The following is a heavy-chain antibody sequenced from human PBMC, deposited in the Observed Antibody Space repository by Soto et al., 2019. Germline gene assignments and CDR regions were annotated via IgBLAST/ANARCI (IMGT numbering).Heavy chain of an antibody. CDR1: GFTVSGKKY. Sequence: GGSLRLSCEAFGFTVSGKKYVAWVRQAPGKGLEWVSALYDLDGTYYADSVKGRFTTSSDSSRTTAYLQMNSLRPDDTAVYSCATWHLQEHAYDIWGQGTMVTVS. J-gene: IGHJ3*02. V-gene: IGHV3-53*01. D-gene: IGHD1-26*01. CDR2: LYDLDGT. CDR3: ATWHLQEHAYDI.